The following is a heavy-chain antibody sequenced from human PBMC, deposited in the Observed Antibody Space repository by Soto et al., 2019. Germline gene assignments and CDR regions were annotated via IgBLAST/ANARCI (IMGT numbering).Heavy chain of an antibody. CDR1: GGSISSGNW. J-gene: IGHJ6*02. CDR2: VYQSGST. CDR3: ARNLGGRLYGMDV. Sequence: SETLSLTCTVSGGSISSGNWWSWVRQAPGKGLEWIAEVYQSGSTNYNPSLKSRVTISMDKSNNQFSLRLSSVTAADAAVYYCARNLGGRLYGMDVRGQGTTVTVSS. V-gene: IGHV4-4*02. D-gene: IGHD1-26*01.